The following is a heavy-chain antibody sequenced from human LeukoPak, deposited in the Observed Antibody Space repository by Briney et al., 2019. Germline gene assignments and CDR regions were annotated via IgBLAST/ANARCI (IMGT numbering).Heavy chain of an antibody. CDR2: INPNSGGT. CDR1: GYTFTGYY. V-gene: IGHV1-2*02. D-gene: IGHD4-17*01. Sequence: ASVKVSCKASGYTFTGYYMHWVRQAPGQGLEWMGWINPNSGGTNYAQKFQGRVTMTRDTSISTAYMELSRLRSDDTAVYYCARASPDYGDYATNWGQGTLVTVSS. CDR3: ARASPDYGDYATN. J-gene: IGHJ4*02.